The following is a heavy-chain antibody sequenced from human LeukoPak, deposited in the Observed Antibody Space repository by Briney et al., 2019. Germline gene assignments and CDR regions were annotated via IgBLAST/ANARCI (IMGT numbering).Heavy chain of an antibody. D-gene: IGHD2-15*01. CDR2: ISGSGGST. J-gene: IGHJ4*02. CDR1: GFTFSSYA. CDR3: ARDLGYCSGGSCYSGSWYFDY. V-gene: IGHV3-23*01. Sequence: GGSLRLSCAASGFTFSSYATSWVRQAPGKGLEWVSAISGSGGSTYYADSVKGRFTISRDNSKNTLYLQMNSLRAEDTAVYYCARDLGYCSGGSCYSGSWYFDYWGQGTLVTVSS.